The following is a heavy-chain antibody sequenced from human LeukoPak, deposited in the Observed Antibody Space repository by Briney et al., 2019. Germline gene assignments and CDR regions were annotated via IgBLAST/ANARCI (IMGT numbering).Heavy chain of an antibody. J-gene: IGHJ4*02. CDR3: AKGAYYGSGSYHQYYFDY. CDR2: ISYDGSNK. CDR1: GFTFSSYA. V-gene: IGHV3-30-3*01. Sequence: PGGSLRLSCAASGFTFSSYAMHWVRQAPGKGLEWVAVISYDGSNKYYADSVKGRFTISRDNSKNTLYLQMNSLRAEDTAVYYCAKGAYYGSGSYHQYYFDYWGQGTLVTVSS. D-gene: IGHD3-10*01.